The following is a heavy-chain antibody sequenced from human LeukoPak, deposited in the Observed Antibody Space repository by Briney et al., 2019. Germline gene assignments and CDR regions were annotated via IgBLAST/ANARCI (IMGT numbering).Heavy chain of an antibody. Sequence: GGSLRLSCAASGFTFSSYAMSWVRPAPGEGLEWVSSFSGRGGSTYYADSVKGRLTISRDNSKNTLYLQMNSLRAADTDVYYCAKDHKNYDFWSGDATGQFDYWGQGTLVTVSS. CDR2: FSGRGGST. D-gene: IGHD3-3*01. CDR1: GFTFSSYA. V-gene: IGHV3-23*01. CDR3: AKDHKNYDFWSGDATGQFDY. J-gene: IGHJ4*02.